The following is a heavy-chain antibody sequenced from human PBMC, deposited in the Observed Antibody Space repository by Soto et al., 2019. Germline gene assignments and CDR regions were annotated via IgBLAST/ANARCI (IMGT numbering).Heavy chain of an antibody. CDR2: IYYSGST. CDR3: ARHPDVARGGFDP. Sequence: SETLSLTCTVSGGSISSSRYYWGWIRQPPGKGLEWIGSIYYSGSTYYNPSLKSRVTISVDTSKNQFSLKLSSVTAADTAVYHCARHPDVARGGFDPWGQGTLVT. V-gene: IGHV4-39*01. CDR1: GGSISSSRYY. J-gene: IGHJ5*02. D-gene: IGHD3-10*01.